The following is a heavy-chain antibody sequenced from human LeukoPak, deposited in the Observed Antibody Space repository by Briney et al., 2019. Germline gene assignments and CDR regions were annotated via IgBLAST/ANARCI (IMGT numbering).Heavy chain of an antibody. CDR2: ISGSGGSA. J-gene: IGHJ6*02. CDR1: GITLSNYG. CDR3: ARDTSAWRYGMDV. V-gene: IGHV3-23*01. Sequence: PGGSLRLSCAVSGITLSNYGMSWVRQAPGKGPEWVAGISGSGGSAYYADAVKGRFTISRDNPKNTLYLQMNSLRDEDTAVYYCARDTSAWRYGMDVWGQGTTVTVSS. D-gene: IGHD6-19*01.